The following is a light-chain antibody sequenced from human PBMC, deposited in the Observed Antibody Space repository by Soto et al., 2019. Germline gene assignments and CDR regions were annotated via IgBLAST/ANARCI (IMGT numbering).Light chain of an antibody. V-gene: IGKV1-5*01. Sequence: DIQMTQSPSTLSASVGDRVTITCRASQTISNWLAWYQQKPGKAPKLLIYHASSLESGVPSRFSGSGSGTEFTLTISSLQPDDFATYYCQQYNSYWTFGPGTKVEIK. J-gene: IGKJ1*01. CDR1: QTISNW. CDR3: QQYNSYWT. CDR2: HAS.